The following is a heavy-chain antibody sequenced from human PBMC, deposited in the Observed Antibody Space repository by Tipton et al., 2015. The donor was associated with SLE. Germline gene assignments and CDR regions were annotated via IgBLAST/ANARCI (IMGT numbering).Heavy chain of an antibody. Sequence: GLVKPSETLSLSCSVSGGSITGYDEFWAWIRQSPGKGLEWIGRIYTGRTTNYNPSLKSRVSISLDTSKNQFSLKLTSVTAADTAMYYCARAAGGNYRPWYYYMDVWGKGTTVTVSS. CDR1: GGSITGYDEF. CDR2: IYTGRTT. D-gene: IGHD3-10*01. V-gene: IGHV4-61*08. CDR3: ARAAGGNYRPWYYYMDV. J-gene: IGHJ6*03.